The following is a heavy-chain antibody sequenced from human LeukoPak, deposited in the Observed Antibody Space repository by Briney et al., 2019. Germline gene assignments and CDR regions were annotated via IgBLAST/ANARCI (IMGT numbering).Heavy chain of an antibody. J-gene: IGHJ4*02. CDR1: GGTFSSYA. CDR2: IIPIFGTA. V-gene: IGHV1-69*13. D-gene: IGHD3-10*01. Sequence: SVKVSCKASGGTFSSYAISWVRQAPGQGLERMGGIIPIFGTANYAQKFQGRVTITADESTSTAYMELSSLRSEDTAVYYCAGRDGSGSNDFDYWGQGTLVTVSS. CDR3: AGRDGSGSNDFDY.